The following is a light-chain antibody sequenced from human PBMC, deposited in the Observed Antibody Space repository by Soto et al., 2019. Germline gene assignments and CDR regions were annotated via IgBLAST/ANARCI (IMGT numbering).Light chain of an antibody. CDR3: CSYAGSNIYVV. J-gene: IGLJ2*01. CDR1: SNDIGGYNY. V-gene: IGLV2-11*01. Sequence: QSALTQPRSVSGSPGQAVTISCTGTSNDIGGYNYVSWYQQHLDKAPKLMIFDVSQRPSGVPDRFSGSKSGNTASLTISGLQAEDEADYYCCSYAGSNIYVVFGGGTKLTVL. CDR2: DVS.